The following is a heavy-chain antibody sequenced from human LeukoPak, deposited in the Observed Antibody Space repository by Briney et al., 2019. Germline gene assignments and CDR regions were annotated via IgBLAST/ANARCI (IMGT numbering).Heavy chain of an antibody. CDR3: ASLRGHKVVGDTDRPVS. D-gene: IGHD1-26*01. CDR1: GFTFSSYS. CDR2: ISSSSSYI. V-gene: IGHV3-21*01. J-gene: IGHJ5*02. Sequence: TGGSLRLSCAASGFTFSSYSMNWVRQAPGKGLEWVSSISSSSSYIYYADSVKGRFTISRDNAKNSLYPQMNSLRAEDTAVYYCASLRGHKVVGDTDRPVSWSQGTLVTVSS.